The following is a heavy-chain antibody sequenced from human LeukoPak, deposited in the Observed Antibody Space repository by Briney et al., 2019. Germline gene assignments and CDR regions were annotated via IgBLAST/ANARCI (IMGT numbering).Heavy chain of an antibody. CDR1: GFTFSSYA. V-gene: IGHV3-30*04. CDR2: ISYDGSNK. D-gene: IGHD4-17*01. CDR3: ARDRVSVGTVTTPGY. J-gene: IGHJ4*02. Sequence: GGSLRHSCAASGFTFSSYAMHWVRQAPGKGLEWVAVISYDGSNKYYADSVKGRFTISRDNSKNTLYLQMNSLRAEDTAVYYCARDRVSVGTVTTPGYWGQGTLVTVSS.